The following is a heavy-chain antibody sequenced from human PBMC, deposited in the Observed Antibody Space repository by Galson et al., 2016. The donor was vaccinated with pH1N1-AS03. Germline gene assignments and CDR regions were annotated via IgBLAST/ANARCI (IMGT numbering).Heavy chain of an antibody. V-gene: IGHV3-64*01. CDR2: ISGNGFST. Sequence: LRLSCAVGGFTFSSYAMFWLRQAPGKGLEYVSAISGNGFSTYYANSVKDRFTVSRDNSKNTLYLQMGSLRPEDRAVYYCARGPVSYSNYWFPPPDYWGQGTLVTVSS. CDR1: GFTFSSYA. CDR3: ARGPVSYSNYWFPPPDY. J-gene: IGHJ4*02. D-gene: IGHD6-13*01.